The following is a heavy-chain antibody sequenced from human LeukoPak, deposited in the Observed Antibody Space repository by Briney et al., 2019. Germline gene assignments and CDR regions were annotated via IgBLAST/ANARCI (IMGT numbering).Heavy chain of an antibody. CDR1: GYTFTSYG. CDR3: ARAAYYYDSSPNWFDP. J-gene: IGHJ5*02. Sequence: ASVKVSCKASGYTFTSYGISWVRQAPGQGLEWMGWISAYNGNTNYAQKLQGRVTMTTDTSTSTAYMELRSLRSDDTAVYYCARAAYYYDSSPNWFDPWGQGTLVTGSS. D-gene: IGHD3-22*01. CDR2: ISAYNGNT. V-gene: IGHV1-18*01.